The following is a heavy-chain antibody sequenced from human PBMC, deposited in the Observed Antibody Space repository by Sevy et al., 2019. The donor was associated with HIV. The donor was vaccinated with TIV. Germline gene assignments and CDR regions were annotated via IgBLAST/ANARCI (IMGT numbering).Heavy chain of an antibody. V-gene: IGHV3-7*01. D-gene: IGHD3-16*01. Sequence: GGSLRLSCAASGFTFSSYWMNWIRQAPGKGLEWVANIKQDGSEKYYVDSVKGRFTISRDNAKNSLYLEMNTLGAEDRAVYYCATSGGETWGQGTLVTVSS. CDR3: ATSGGET. CDR1: GFTFSSYW. J-gene: IGHJ5*02. CDR2: IKQDGSEK.